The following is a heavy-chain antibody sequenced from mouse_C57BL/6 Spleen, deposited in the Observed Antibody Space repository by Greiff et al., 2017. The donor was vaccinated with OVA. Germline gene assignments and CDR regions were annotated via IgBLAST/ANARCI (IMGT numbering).Heavy chain of an antibody. Sequence: QVQLQQPGAELVKPGASVKLSCKASGYTFTSYWMHWVKQRPGQGLEWIGMIHPNSGSTNYNEKFKSKATLTVDKSSSTAYMQLSSLTSEDSAVYYCARSTTVVGDFDVWGTGTTVTVSS. CDR1: GYTFTSYW. J-gene: IGHJ1*03. D-gene: IGHD1-1*01. CDR3: ARSTTVVGDFDV. CDR2: IHPNSGST. V-gene: IGHV1-64*01.